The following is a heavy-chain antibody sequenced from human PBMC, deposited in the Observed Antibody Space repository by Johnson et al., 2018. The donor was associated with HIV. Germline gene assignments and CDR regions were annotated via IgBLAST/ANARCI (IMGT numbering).Heavy chain of an antibody. J-gene: IGHJ3*02. CDR3: ARDPEGYYYDSSGYLLGSFDI. D-gene: IGHD3-22*01. Sequence: VQLVESGGGVVQPGRSLRLSCAASGFTFSSYAMHWVRQAPGKGLEWVAVISYDGSNKYYADSVKGRFTISRDNSKNTLYLQMNSLRAEDTAVYYCARDPEGYYYDSSGYLLGSFDIWGQGTMVTVSS. CDR1: GFTFSSYA. CDR2: ISYDGSNK. V-gene: IGHV3-30-3*01.